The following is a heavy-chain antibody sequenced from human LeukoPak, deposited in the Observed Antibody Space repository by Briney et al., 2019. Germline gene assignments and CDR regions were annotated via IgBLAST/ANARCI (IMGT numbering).Heavy chain of an antibody. Sequence: AGGSLRLSCAASGFTFSSYWMSWVRQAPGKGLEWVASIKQDGSEKYYVDSVKGRFTISRDNAKNSLYLQMNSLRAEDTAVYYCARGDSMIVFDYWGQGTLVTVSS. CDR3: ARGDSMIVFDY. CDR1: GFTFSSYW. CDR2: IKQDGSEK. D-gene: IGHD3-22*01. J-gene: IGHJ4*02. V-gene: IGHV3-7*01.